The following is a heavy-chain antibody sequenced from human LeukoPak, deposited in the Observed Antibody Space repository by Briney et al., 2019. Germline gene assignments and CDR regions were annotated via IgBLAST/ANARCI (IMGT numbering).Heavy chain of an antibody. CDR2: IKSKTDGGTT. Sequence: GGSLRLSCVVSGFTFRNASMSWVRQAPGKGLEWVGRIKSKTDGGTTDYAAPVKGRFTISRDDSKSTVYLQMNSLTTEGTAVYFCAHRDTAMVRVDYWGQGTLVTVSP. CDR1: GFTFRNAS. D-gene: IGHD5-18*01. CDR3: AHRDTAMVRVDY. V-gene: IGHV3-15*01. J-gene: IGHJ4*02.